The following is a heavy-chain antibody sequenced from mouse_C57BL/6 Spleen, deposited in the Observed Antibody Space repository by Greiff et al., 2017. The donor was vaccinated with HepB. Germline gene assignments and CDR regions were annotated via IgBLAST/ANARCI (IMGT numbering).Heavy chain of an antibody. D-gene: IGHD3-3*01. CDR2: IEPSDSET. J-gene: IGHJ1*01. CDR3: ARGGHGYFEV. CDR1: GYTFTSYW. Sequence: VQLQQPGAELVRPGSSVKLSCKASGYTFTSYWMPWVKQRPLQGLEWIGYIEPSDSETHYNQKFKDKATLTVDKSSSAAYMQLSSLTSADAAVYYCARGGHGYFEVWGAGTTVTVAS. V-gene: IGHV1-52*01.